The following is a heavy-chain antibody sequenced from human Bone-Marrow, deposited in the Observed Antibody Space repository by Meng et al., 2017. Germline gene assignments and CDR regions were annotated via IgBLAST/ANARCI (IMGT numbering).Heavy chain of an antibody. V-gene: IGHV3-7*01. J-gene: IGHJ4*02. D-gene: IGHD1-26*01. CDR2: IKQDGSEK. CDR3: ARDSGSYLPEAY. CDR1: GFTFSSYW. Sequence: GESLKISCAASGFTFSSYWMSWVRQAPGKGLEWVANIKQDGSEKYYVDSVKGRFTISRDNAKNSLYLQMNSLRAEDTAVYYCARDSGSYLPEAYWGQGTLVTVSS.